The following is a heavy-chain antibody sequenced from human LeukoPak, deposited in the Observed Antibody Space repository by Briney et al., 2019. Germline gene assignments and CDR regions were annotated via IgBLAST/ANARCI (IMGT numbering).Heavy chain of an antibody. J-gene: IGHJ4*02. CDR1: GFTFGDYA. D-gene: IGHD6-13*01. V-gene: IGHV3-49*03. CDR3: TRDREQQLAFDY. CDR2: IGSKAYGGTT. Sequence: GGSLRLSCTASGFTFGDYAMSWFRQAPGKGLEWVGFIGSKAYGGTTEYAASVKGRFTISRDDSKSIAYLQMNSLKTEDTAVYYCTRDREQQLAFDYWGQGTLVTVSS.